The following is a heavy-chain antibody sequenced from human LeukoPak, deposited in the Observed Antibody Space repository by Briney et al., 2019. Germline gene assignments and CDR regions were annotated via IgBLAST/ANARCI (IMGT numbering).Heavy chain of an antibody. Sequence: KPSETLSLTCSVYGGSFSGYYWSWIRQPPGKGLEWIGEINHSGSTYYNPSLKSRVTISVDTSKNQFSLKLSSVTAADTAVYYCARAPQTPDSSGWFDAFDIWGQGTMVTVSS. J-gene: IGHJ3*02. CDR1: GGSFSGYY. V-gene: IGHV4-34*01. CDR3: ARAPQTPDSSGWFDAFDI. D-gene: IGHD6-19*01. CDR2: INHSGST.